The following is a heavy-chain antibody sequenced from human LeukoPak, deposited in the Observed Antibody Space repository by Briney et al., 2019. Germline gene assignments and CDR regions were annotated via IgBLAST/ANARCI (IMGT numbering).Heavy chain of an antibody. Sequence: PSETLSLTRTVSGGSISSYYWSWIRQPPGKGLEWIGYIYYSGSTNYNPSLKSRVTISVDTSKNQFSLKLSSVTAADTAVYYCATRSPMVLWFGESPNAFDIWGQGTMVTVSS. D-gene: IGHD3-10*01. J-gene: IGHJ3*02. CDR3: ATRSPMVLWFGESPNAFDI. CDR1: GGSISSYY. V-gene: IGHV4-59*01. CDR2: IYYSGST.